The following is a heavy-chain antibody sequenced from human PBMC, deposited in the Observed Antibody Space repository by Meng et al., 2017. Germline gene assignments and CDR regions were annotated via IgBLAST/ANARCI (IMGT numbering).Heavy chain of an antibody. CDR2: ITKDGSRK. Sequence: QGRVVDSGGDVVPPWRSLTLSCASSGFIFSNYDMHWVRQAPGKGLEWVACITKDGSRKYYLGSVRGRFTISRDNSKNTLYLEMNSLRSEDTALYYCARDFDYWGQGTLVTVSS. CDR1: GFIFSNYD. J-gene: IGHJ4*02. CDR3: ARDFDY. V-gene: IGHV3-30*03.